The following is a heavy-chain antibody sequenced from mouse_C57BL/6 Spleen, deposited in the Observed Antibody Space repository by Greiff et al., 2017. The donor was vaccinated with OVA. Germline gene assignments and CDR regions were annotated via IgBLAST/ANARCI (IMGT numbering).Heavy chain of an antibody. CDR2: IWRGGST. CDR1: GFSLTSYG. J-gene: IGHJ3*01. D-gene: IGHD1-1*01. Sequence: VKLVESGPGLVQPSQSLSITCTVSGFSLTSYGVHWVRQSPGKGLEWLGVIWRGGSTDYNAAFMSRLSITKDNSKSQVFFKMNSLQADDTAIYYCAKSGYGSSYEAWFAYWGQGTLVTVSA. CDR3: AKSGYGSSYEAWFAY. V-gene: IGHV2-5*01.